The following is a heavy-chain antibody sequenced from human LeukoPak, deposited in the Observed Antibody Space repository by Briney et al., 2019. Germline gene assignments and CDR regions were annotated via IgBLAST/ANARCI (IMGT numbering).Heavy chain of an antibody. V-gene: IGHV3-74*01. D-gene: IGHD3-22*01. CDR2: IKSDGKT. J-gene: IGHJ1*01. CDR3: ARAPSEVGGYYPEYFRH. Sequence: GGSLRPSCKASGFTLSRYARHWVRQAPGKGLVWVSRIKSDGKTNYADTVKGRFTISRDNAKNTVSLQMDSLRAEDTGVYYCARAPSEVGGYYPEYFRHWGQGTLVTVSS. CDR1: GFTLSRYA.